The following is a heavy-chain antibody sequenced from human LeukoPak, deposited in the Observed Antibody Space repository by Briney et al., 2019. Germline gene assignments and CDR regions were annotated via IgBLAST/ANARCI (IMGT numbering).Heavy chain of an antibody. CDR1: GGSISSGGYC. Sequence: SETLSLTCTVSGGSISSGGYCWSWLRQPPGKGLEWFVYIYDSRSTYSNPSLKRPVTVSAARTKSQFYLKLSSVTAADTAVYYCARGMGETGQLERLDAFDIWGQGTMVTSLQ. V-gene: IGHV4-30-2*01. CDR3: ARGMGETGQLERLDAFDI. D-gene: IGHD1-1*01. J-gene: IGHJ3*02. CDR2: IYDSRST.